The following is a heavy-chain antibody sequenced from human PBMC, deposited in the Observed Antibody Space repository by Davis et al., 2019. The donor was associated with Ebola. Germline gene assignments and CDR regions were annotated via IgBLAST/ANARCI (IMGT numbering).Heavy chain of an antibody. CDR1: GYTFTSYY. CDR3: AREWGYSSSYYYYGMDV. V-gene: IGHV1-46*01. CDR2: INPSGGSP. D-gene: IGHD6-13*01. Sequence: ASVKVSCKASGYTFTSYYMHWVRQAPGQGLEWMGIINPSGGSPSYAQKFQGRVTMTRDTSTSTVYMELSSLRSEDTAVYYCAREWGYSSSYYYYGMDVWGQGTTVTVSS. J-gene: IGHJ6*02.